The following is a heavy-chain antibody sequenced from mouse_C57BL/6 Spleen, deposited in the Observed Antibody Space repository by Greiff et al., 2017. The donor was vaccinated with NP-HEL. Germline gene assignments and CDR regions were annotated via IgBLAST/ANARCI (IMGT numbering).Heavy chain of an antibody. Sequence: QVQLKESGAELARPGASVKLSCKASGYTFTSYGISWVKQRTGQGLEWIGEIYPRSGNTYYNETFKGKATLTADKSSSTAYMELRSLTSEDSAGYFCAIATVVATAWFAYWGQGTLVTVSA. CDR1: GYTFTSYG. J-gene: IGHJ3*01. CDR3: AIATVVATAWFAY. V-gene: IGHV1-81*01. CDR2: IYPRSGNT. D-gene: IGHD1-1*01.